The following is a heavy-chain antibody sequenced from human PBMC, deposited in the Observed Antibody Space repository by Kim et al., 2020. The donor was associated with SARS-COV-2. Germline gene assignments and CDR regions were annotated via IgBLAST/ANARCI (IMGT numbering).Heavy chain of an antibody. V-gene: IGHV3-64D*06. CDR1: GFTFSSYA. Sequence: GGSLRLSCSASGFTFSSYAMHWVRQAPGKGLEYVSAISSNGGSTYYADSVKGRFTISRDNSKNTLYLQMSSLRAEDTAVYYCVKDRGDSSGYYFGNQYYYYYGMDVWGQGTTVTVSS. CDR3: VKDRGDSSGYYFGNQYYYYYGMDV. J-gene: IGHJ6*02. D-gene: IGHD3-22*01. CDR2: ISSNGGST.